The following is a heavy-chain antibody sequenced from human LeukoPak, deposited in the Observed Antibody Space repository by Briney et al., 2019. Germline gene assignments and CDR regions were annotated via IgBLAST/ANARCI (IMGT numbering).Heavy chain of an antibody. CDR3: ARVVPAAMGVY. J-gene: IGHJ4*02. V-gene: IGHV3-23*01. Sequence: GGSLRLSCAASGFTFSTYAMSWVRQAPGKGLEWVSAINGSGGSTYYADSVKGRFTITRDNSKNTLYLQMNSLRAEDTAVYYCARVVPAAMGVYWGQGTLVTVSS. CDR1: GFTFSTYA. D-gene: IGHD2-2*01. CDR2: INGSGGST.